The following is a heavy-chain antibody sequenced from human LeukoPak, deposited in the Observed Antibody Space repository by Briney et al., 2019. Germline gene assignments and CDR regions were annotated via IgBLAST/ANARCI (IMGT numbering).Heavy chain of an antibody. D-gene: IGHD1-26*01. V-gene: IGHV3-23*01. Sequence: GGSLRLSCAASGFTLSSYAMSWVRQGPGKGLEWVSAISVSGNTYHADSVKGRFTISRDSSKNTLYHQMNSPRAEDTAVYYCARDLMGWDLHYFDYWGQGTLVTVSS. J-gene: IGHJ4*02. CDR2: ISVSGNT. CDR3: ARDLMGWDLHYFDY. CDR1: GFTLSSYA.